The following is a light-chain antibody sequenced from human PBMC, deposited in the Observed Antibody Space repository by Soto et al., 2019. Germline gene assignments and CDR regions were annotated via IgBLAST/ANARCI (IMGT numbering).Light chain of an antibody. CDR2: RDN. CDR3: TAWDGGLNARV. Sequence: QSVLTQPPSASGTPGQRVTISCPGSSSDIGSNTVNWYQQLPGTAPKLLIYRDNHRPSGIPDRFSGSKSGTSASLDISGLQSEDEADYYCTAWDGGLNARVFGGGTQLTVL. J-gene: IGLJ3*02. CDR1: SSDIGSNT. V-gene: IGLV1-44*01.